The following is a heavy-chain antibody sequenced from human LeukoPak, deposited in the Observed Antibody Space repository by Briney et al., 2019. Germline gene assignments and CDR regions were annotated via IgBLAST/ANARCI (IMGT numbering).Heavy chain of an antibody. CDR2: ISGSGGST. D-gene: IGHD6-13*01. Sequence: GGSLRLSCAASGLTFSSYAMSWVRQAPGKGLEWVSAISGSGGSTYYADSVKGRFTISRDNSKNTLYLQMNSLRAEDTAVYYCARDRLSSSWYGGYFDYWGQGTLVTVSS. CDR3: ARDRLSSSWYGGYFDY. V-gene: IGHV3-23*01. J-gene: IGHJ4*02. CDR1: GLTFSSYA.